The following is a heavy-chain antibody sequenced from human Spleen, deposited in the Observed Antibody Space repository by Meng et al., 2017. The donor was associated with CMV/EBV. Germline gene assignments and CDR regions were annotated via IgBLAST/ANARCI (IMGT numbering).Heavy chain of an antibody. V-gene: IGHV1-46*01. J-gene: IGHJ4*02. CDR2: INPSGGST. D-gene: IGHD1-26*01. CDR1: GYTFASYY. CDR3: ARDAWELNFDY. Sequence: ASVKVSCKASGYTFASYYMHWVRQAPAQGLEWMGMINPSGGSTTYPQRFQGRVTMTRDTSTSTVYMELSSLRSEDTAVYYCARDAWELNFDYWGQGTLVTVSS.